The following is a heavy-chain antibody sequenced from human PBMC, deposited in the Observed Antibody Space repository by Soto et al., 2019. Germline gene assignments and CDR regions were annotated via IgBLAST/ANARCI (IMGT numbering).Heavy chain of an antibody. Sequence: SETLSLTCGVSGGSIDSTDYSLSWIRQPPGKGLEWIGYVSHRGTAYSIPSLKCRLTLSMDSSQTQFSLKLTSVTAADSAVYYCARIHWSQSSLDYWGRGILVTVSS. J-gene: IGHJ4*02. CDR1: GGSIDSTDYS. CDR2: VSHRGTA. CDR3: ARIHWSQSSLDY. D-gene: IGHD6-19*01. V-gene: IGHV4-30-2*01.